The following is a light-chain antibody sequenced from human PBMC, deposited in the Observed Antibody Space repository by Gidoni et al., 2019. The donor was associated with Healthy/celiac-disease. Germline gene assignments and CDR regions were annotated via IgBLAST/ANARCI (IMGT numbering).Light chain of an antibody. V-gene: IGLV6-57*03. CDR3: QSYDSSNHVV. CDR1: SGSIASNY. CDR2: ADN. J-gene: IGLJ2*01. Sequence: ISCTRSSGSIASNYVQWYQQRPGSAPTTVIYADNQRPSGVPDRFSGSIDSSSNSASLTISGLKTEDEADYYCQSYDSSNHVVFGGGTKLTVL.